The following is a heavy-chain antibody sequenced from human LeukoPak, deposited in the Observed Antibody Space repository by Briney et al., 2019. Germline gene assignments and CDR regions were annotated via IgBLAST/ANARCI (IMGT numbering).Heavy chain of an antibody. Sequence: PGGSLRLSCAASGFTFSTYTMNWVRQAPGKGLEWVSYIGGSSSLIYYADSVKGRFTISRDNAKKSLYLQMDSLRAEDTAVYFCASYLYWWSDLGFWGQGTLVTVSS. V-gene: IGHV3-48*01. J-gene: IGHJ4*02. CDR1: GFTFSTYT. D-gene: IGHD2-8*02. CDR3: ASYLYWWSDLGF. CDR2: IGGSSSLI.